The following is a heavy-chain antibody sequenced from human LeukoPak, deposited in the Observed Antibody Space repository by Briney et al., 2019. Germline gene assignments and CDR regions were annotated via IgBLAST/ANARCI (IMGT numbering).Heavy chain of an antibody. CDR3: ARGKRRFDI. Sequence: PGGSLRLSCAASEFTFSDHYMTWIRQSPGKGLEWISYISPSAYSTYYADSVKGRFSISRDNAKNSLYLQMNGLRVEDTAIYYCARGKRRFDIWGQGTLVTVSS. V-gene: IGHV3-11*01. CDR2: ISPSAYST. J-gene: IGHJ4*02. CDR1: EFTFSDHY.